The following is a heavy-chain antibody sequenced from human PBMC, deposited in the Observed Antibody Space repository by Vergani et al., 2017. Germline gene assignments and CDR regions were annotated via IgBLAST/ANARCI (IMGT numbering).Heavy chain of an antibody. CDR1: GYTFTSYY. V-gene: IGHV1-46*01. J-gene: IGHJ1*01. CDR2: INPSGGST. D-gene: IGHD3-22*01. Sequence: QVQLVQSGAEVKKPGASVKVSCKASGYTFTSYYMHWVRQAPGQGLEWMGIINPSGGSTSYAQKFQGRVTITRDTSTSTVYMELSSLRSEDTAVYYCARGHDSSGYYYGYFQHWGQGTLVTVSS. CDR3: ARGHDSSGYYYGYFQH.